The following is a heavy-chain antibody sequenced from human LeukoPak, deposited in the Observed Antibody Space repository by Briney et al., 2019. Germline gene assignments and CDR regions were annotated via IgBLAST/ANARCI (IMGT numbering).Heavy chain of an antibody. V-gene: IGHV4-31*03. CDR3: ARGVSYLGAFDI. Sequence: PSQTMSLTCTVSGGSISSGGYYWSWIRQHPGKGLEWIGYIYYSGSTYYNPSLKCRVTISVDTSKNQFSLKLSSVTAADTAVYYCARGVSYLGAFDIWGQGTMVTVSS. CDR1: GGSISSGGYY. CDR2: IYYSGST. J-gene: IGHJ3*02. D-gene: IGHD3-16*01.